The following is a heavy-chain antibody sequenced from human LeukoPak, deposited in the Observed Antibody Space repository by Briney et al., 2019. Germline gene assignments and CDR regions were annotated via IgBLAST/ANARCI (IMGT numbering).Heavy chain of an antibody. CDR3: ARETWFGELLGPPYYYYYGMDV. V-gene: IGHV1-18*01. D-gene: IGHD3-10*01. Sequence: ASVRVSCKASGYTFTSYGISWVRQAPGQGLEWMGWFSAYNGNTNYAQKLQGRVTMTTDTSTSTAYMELRSLRSDDTAVYYCARETWFGELLGPPYYYYYGMDVWGQGTTVTVSS. J-gene: IGHJ6*02. CDR2: FSAYNGNT. CDR1: GYTFTSYG.